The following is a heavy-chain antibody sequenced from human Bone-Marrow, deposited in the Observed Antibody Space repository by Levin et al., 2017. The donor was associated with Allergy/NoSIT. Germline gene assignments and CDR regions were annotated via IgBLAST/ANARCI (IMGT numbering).Heavy chain of an antibody. J-gene: IGHJ4*02. Sequence: GGSLRLSCAASGFTFSSFGMHWVRQAPGKGLEWVAVISYDGSNKYYADSVKGRFTISRDNSKNTLYLQMNSLRAEDTAVYYCANNPSSSPVPAVDYWGQGTLVTVSS. CDR2: ISYDGSNK. V-gene: IGHV3-30*18. D-gene: IGHD6-6*01. CDR3: ANNPSSSPVPAVDY. CDR1: GFTFSSFG.